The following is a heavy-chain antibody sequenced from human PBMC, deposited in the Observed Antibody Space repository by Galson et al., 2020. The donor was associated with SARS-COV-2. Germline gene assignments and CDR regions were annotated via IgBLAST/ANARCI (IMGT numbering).Heavy chain of an antibody. D-gene: IGHD6-19*01. Sequence: GGSLRLSCAASGFTFSSYGMHWVRQAPGKGLEWVAVIWYDGSNKYYADSVKGRFTISRDNSKNTLYLQMNSLRAEDTAVYYCARGRSSGWDDYFDYWGQRTLVTVSS. CDR2: IWYDGSNK. CDR3: ARGRSSGWDDYFDY. CDR1: GFTFSSYG. J-gene: IGHJ4*02. V-gene: IGHV3-33*01.